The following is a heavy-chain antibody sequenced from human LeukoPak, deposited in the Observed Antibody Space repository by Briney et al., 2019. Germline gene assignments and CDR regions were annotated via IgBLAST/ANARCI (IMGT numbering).Heavy chain of an antibody. CDR3: TTDQDGDYGSWWFDP. Sequence: PSETLSLTCTVSGGSISSYYWNWIRQPPGKGLEWIGHIYYSGSTNYNPSLRSRVTISVDTSKNQFSLKLSSVTAADTAVYYCTTDQDGDYGSWWFDPWGQGTLVTVSS. CDR2: IYYSGST. V-gene: IGHV4-59*01. D-gene: IGHD4-17*01. CDR1: GGSISSYY. J-gene: IGHJ5*02.